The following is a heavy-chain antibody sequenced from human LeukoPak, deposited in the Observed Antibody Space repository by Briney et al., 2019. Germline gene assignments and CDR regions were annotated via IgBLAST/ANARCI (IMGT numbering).Heavy chain of an antibody. CDR1: GGSISSGDYY. Sequence: SETLSLTCAVSGGSISSGDYYWSWIRQPPGKGLEWIGYIYYSGSTYYNPSLKSRVTISVDTSKNQFSLKLSSVTAADTAVYYCARVPADLGTPPPNWFDPWGQGTLVTVSS. CDR2: IYYSGST. D-gene: IGHD2-2*01. J-gene: IGHJ5*02. V-gene: IGHV4-30-4*08. CDR3: ARVPADLGTPPPNWFDP.